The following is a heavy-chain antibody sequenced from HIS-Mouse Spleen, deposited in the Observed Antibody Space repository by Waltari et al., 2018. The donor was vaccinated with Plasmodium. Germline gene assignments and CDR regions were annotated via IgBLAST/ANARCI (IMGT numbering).Heavy chain of an antibody. CDR1: GGSISSYY. D-gene: IGHD6-6*01. CDR2: IYYSEST. J-gene: IGHJ4*02. CDR3: ARGGYSSSSYYFDY. Sequence: QVQLQESGPGLVKPSETLSLTCTVSGGSISSYYWSWIRQPPGKGLEWIAYIYYSESTNYNPSLKSRVTISVDTSKNQFSLKLSSVTAADTAVFYCARGGYSSSSYYFDYWGQGTLVTVSS. V-gene: IGHV4-59*01.